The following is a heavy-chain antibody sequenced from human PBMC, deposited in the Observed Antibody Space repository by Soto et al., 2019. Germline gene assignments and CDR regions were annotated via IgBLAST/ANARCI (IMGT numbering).Heavy chain of an antibody. Sequence: GGSLSLSCAASGFTFSSYAMSWVRQAPGKGLEWVSAISSSGGSTYYADSVKGRFTISRDNSKNTLYLQMNSLRAEDTAVYYCAKFSYDSSGYLFDYWGQGTLVTVSS. CDR2: ISSSGGST. D-gene: IGHD3-22*01. CDR1: GFTFSSYA. J-gene: IGHJ4*02. V-gene: IGHV3-23*01. CDR3: AKFSYDSSGYLFDY.